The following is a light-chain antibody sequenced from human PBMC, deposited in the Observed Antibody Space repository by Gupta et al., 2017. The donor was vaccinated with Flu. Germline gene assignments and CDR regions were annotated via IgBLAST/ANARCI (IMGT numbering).Light chain of an antibody. V-gene: IGKV1-6*01. Sequence: ATQMTQSPSSLSASVGYRVTITCRASLGIRNDVGWYQKKPGEAPKLLIYAASSLQSGVPTMFSGGGSRTDFTLTISSLQHEDSATYCQQHDYYPPLTFGRGTKVEIK. CDR3: QQHDYYPPLT. CDR2: AAS. CDR1: LGIRND. J-gene: IGKJ1*01.